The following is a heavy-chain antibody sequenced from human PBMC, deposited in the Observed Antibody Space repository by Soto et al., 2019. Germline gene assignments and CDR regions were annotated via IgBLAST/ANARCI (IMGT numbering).Heavy chain of an antibody. D-gene: IGHD2-2*01. V-gene: IGHV4-39*01. CDR2: IYYSGST. Sequence: QLQLQESGPRLVKPSETLSLTCSVSGGSISSSSYSWGWIRQPPGKGLEWIGTIYYSGSTHYTPSIERRVAISADTPNNQLSLRRSSVTAADTAVYYCGRQPGHCGSTTCFGYYSVAVWGQGTTVTFS. J-gene: IGHJ6*02. CDR1: GGSISSSSYS. CDR3: GRQPGHCGSTTCFGYYSVAV.